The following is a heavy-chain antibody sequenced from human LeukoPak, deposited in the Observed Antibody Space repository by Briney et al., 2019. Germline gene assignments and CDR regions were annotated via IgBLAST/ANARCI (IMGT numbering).Heavy chain of an antibody. Sequence: GGSLRLSCAASGFTVSSNYMSWVRQAPGKGLEWVSVIYSGGSTYYADSVKGRFTISRDNSKNTLYLQMNSLRAEDTAVYYCAXXXGSYGPTDYGMDVWGQGTTVTVSS. CDR1: GFTVSSNY. V-gene: IGHV3-66*01. CDR3: AXXXGSYGPTDYGMDV. CDR2: IYSGGST. D-gene: IGHD5-18*01. J-gene: IGHJ6*02.